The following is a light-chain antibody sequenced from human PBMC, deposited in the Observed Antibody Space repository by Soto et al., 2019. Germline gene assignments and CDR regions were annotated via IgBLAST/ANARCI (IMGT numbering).Light chain of an antibody. V-gene: IGKV3-15*01. CDR2: GAS. CDR1: HSVSSN. Sequence: EIVMTQSPATLSVSPGERATLSCRASHSVSSNLAWYQQKPGQAPRLLIYGASTRATGMPARFSGSGSGTEFTLTISNVQSEDFAIYYCQQYYNWPPITFGQGTRLEI. CDR3: QQYYNWPPIT. J-gene: IGKJ5*01.